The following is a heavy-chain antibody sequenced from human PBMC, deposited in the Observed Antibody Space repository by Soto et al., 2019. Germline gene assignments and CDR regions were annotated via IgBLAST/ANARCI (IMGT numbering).Heavy chain of an antibody. J-gene: IGHJ3*02. CDR3: ARYSSGWYDGADAFDI. V-gene: IGHV3-33*01. CDR1: GFTFSSYG. D-gene: IGHD6-19*01. Sequence: GGSLRLSSAASGFTFSSYGMHWVRQAPGKGLEWVAVIWYDGSNKYYADSVKGRFTISRENSKNTLYLQMNSLRAEDTAVYYCARYSSGWYDGADAFDIWGQGTMVTVSS. CDR2: IWYDGSNK.